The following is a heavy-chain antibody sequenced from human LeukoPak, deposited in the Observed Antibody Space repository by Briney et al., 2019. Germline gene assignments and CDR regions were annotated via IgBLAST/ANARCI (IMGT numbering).Heavy chain of an antibody. CDR3: ARVLLWFGELKYYFDY. CDR1: GFTFSSYW. CDR2: IKQDGSEK. J-gene: IGHJ4*02. Sequence: GGSLRLSCAASGFTFSSYWMSWVRQAPGKGLEWVANIKQDGSEKYYVDSVKGRFTISRDNAKNSLYLQMNSLRAEDTAVYYCARVLLWFGELKYYFDYWGQGTLVTVSS. D-gene: IGHD3-10*01. V-gene: IGHV3-7*01.